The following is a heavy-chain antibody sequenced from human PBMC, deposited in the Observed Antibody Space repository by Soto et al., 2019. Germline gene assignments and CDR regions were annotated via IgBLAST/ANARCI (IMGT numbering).Heavy chain of an antibody. CDR2: IYTGGST. CDR3: ASAHSSFMDV. D-gene: IGHD6-19*01. J-gene: IGHJ6*03. Sequence: EVQLVESGGGLVQPGGSLRLSCAASGFTVSSNYMSWVRQAPGKGLEWVSVIYTGGSTYYGDSVKGRFTISRDNSKNTLHLQMNSLRAEDTAVYYCASAHSSFMDVWGKGTTVTVSS. CDR1: GFTVSSNY. V-gene: IGHV3-66*01.